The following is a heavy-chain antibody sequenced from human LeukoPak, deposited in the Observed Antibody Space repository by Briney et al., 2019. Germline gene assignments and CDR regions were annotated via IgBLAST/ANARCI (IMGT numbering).Heavy chain of an antibody. J-gene: IGHJ4*02. CDR2: INPSSGST. CDR3: ARESDTGKDFDH. Sequence: ASVNVSCKASGYTFTYYYMHWVRQAPGRGLEWMGMINPSSGSTSYAQKFQGRVTMTRGTSTSTVYMELSSLRSEDTALYYCARESDTGKDFDHWGQGTLVTVSS. V-gene: IGHV1-46*01. CDR1: GYTFTYYY. D-gene: IGHD1-1*01.